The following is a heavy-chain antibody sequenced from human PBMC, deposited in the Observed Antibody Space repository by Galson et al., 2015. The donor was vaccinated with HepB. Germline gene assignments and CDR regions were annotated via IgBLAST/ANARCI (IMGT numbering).Heavy chain of an antibody. Sequence: SLRLSCAASGFTVGDNYMSWVRQAPGKGLEWVSLIYSGGDTAYADSVRGRFTISRDGSKNTLFLQMNSLRVEDTAVYYCAALKTLAPHWGQGTLVTVSS. CDR1: GFTVGDNY. J-gene: IGHJ4*02. V-gene: IGHV3-53*01. CDR3: AALKTLAPH. D-gene: IGHD2/OR15-2a*01. CDR2: IYSGGDT.